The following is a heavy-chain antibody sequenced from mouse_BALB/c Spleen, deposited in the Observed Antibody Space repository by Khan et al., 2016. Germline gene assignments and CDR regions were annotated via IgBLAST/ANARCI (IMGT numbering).Heavy chain of an antibody. CDR3: ARENYRAWFAY. Sequence: QVQLQQPGAELMKPGASVKISCKATGYTFSSYWIEWVKQRPGHGLEWIGEILPGSGSTNYNEKFKGKATFTADTSSNTAYMQLSSLTSEDSAVSYCARENYRAWFAYWGQGTLVTVSA. CDR1: GYTFSSYW. J-gene: IGHJ3*01. CDR2: ILPGSGST. V-gene: IGHV1-9*01. D-gene: IGHD2-14*01.